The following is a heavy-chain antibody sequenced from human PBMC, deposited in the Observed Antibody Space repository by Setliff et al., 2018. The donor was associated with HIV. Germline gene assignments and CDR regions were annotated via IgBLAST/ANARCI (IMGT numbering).Heavy chain of an antibody. CDR1: GDSIRSYY. V-gene: IGHV4-4*07. CDR2: ININGKT. CDR3: ARERRWLEEYYFYMDV. J-gene: IGHJ6*03. Sequence: SETLSLTCNVSGDSIRSYYWSWIRQSAGQGLDWIGHININGKTSFNPSLKSRVTMSIDKSKSRFSLQVKSMTAADSAVYYCARERRWLEEYYFYMDVWGNGTTVTSP. D-gene: IGHD3-10*01.